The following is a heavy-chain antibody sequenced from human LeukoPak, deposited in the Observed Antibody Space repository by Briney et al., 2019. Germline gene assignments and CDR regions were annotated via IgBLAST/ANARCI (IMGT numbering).Heavy chain of an antibody. D-gene: IGHD3-22*01. Sequence: ATVKVSCKASGYTFTGYYMHWVRQAPGQGLEWMGWINPNSGGTNYAQKFQGRVTMTRDTSISTAYMELSRLRSDDTAVYYCARPSFDSSGYYYVVHDSGSFDYWGQGTLVTVSS. V-gene: IGHV1-2*02. J-gene: IGHJ4*02. CDR3: ARPSFDSSGYYYVVHDSGSFDY. CDR2: INPNSGGT. CDR1: GYTFTGYY.